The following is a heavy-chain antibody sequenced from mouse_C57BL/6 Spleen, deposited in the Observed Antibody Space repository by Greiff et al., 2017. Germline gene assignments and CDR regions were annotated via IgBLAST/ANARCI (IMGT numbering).Heavy chain of an antibody. CDR1: GFTFSDYG. CDR3: AGGSSYVRYFDV. J-gene: IGHJ1*03. D-gene: IGHD1-1*01. CDR2: ISSGSSTI. Sequence: EVMLVESGGGLVKPGGSLKLSCAASGFTFSDYGMHWVRQAPEKGLEWVAYISSGSSTIYYADTGKGRFTISGDNAKNNLFLQMTSLRSEDTAMYYCAGGSSYVRYFDVWGTGTTVTVSS. V-gene: IGHV5-17*01.